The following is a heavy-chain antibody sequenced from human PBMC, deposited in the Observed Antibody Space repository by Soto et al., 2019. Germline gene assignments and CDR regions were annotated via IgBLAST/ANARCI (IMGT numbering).Heavy chain of an antibody. D-gene: IGHD4-17*01. CDR3: EVTTGY. J-gene: IGHJ4*02. CDR1: VYTFTEYD. CDR2: VSPENRNA. Sequence: ASVKVSCKTSVYTFTEYDINWVRQAPGQGLEYMGWVSPENRNAGYAPQFRGRVSMTADTSINTVYLELTTLTYEDTAVYYCEVTTGYWGQGTMVTVSS. V-gene: IGHV1-8*01.